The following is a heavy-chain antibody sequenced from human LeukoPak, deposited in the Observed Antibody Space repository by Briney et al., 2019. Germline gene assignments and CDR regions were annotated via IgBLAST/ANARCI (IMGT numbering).Heavy chain of an antibody. CDR1: GYRFTSYG. V-gene: IGHV1-18*01. J-gene: IGHJ4*02. D-gene: IGHD3-9*01. CDR2: ISAYNGNT. Sequence: GASVKVSCKASGYRFTSYGISWVRQAPGQGLDGMGWISAYNGNTNYEQKLQGRVTMTTDTSTSTAYMELRSLRSDDTAVYYCARGGDGDILTGLVFDYWGQGTLVTVSS. CDR3: ARGGDGDILTGLVFDY.